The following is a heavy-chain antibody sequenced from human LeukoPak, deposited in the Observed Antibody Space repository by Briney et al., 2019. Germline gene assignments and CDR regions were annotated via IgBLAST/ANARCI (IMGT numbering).Heavy chain of an antibody. D-gene: IGHD2-15*01. CDR1: GFTFSSYG. V-gene: IGHV3-33*01. CDR3: ARWVVVAATQYYYGMDA. CDR2: IWYDGSNK. J-gene: IGHJ6*02. Sequence: GGSLRLSCAASGFTFSSYGMHWVRQAPGKGLEWVAVIWYDGSNKYYADSVKGRFTISRDNSKNTLYLQMNSLRAEDTAVYYCARWVVVAATQYYYGMDAWGQGTTVTVSS.